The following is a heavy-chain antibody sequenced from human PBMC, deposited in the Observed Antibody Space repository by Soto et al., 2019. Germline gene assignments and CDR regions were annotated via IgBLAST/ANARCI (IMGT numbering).Heavy chain of an antibody. V-gene: IGHV3-7*01. D-gene: IGHD3-3*01. CDR2: IKQDGSEK. Sequence: LKLSCASSGFTFSSHWMSWVRQAPGTGLEWVANIKQDGSEKYYVDSVKGRFTISRDNAKNSLYLQMNSLRAEDTAVYYCARGKYDFGSGYYSYYYYMDVWGKGTTVTVSS. J-gene: IGHJ6*03. CDR3: ARGKYDFGSGYYSYYYYMDV. CDR1: GFTFSSHW.